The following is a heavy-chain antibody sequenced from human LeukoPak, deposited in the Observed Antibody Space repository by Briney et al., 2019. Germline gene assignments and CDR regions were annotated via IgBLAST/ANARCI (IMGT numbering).Heavy chain of an antibody. CDR2: IWYDGSNK. J-gene: IGHJ4*02. CDR3: ARLRGGSSDFDY. CDR1: GFTFSNYG. Sequence: PGGSLRLSCAASGFTFSNYGMHWVRQAPGKGLEWVAVIWYDGSNKYYADSVKGRFTISRDNSKNTLYLQMNSLRAEDTAVYYCARLRGGSSDFDYWGQGTLVTVSS. D-gene: IGHD1-26*01. V-gene: IGHV3-33*01.